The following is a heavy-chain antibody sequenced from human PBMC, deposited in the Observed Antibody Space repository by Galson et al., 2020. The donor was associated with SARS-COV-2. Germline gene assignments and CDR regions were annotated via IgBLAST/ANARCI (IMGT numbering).Heavy chain of an antibody. CDR2: IYSGGST. Sequence: GGSLRLSCAASGFTVSSNYMSWVRQAPGKGLEWVSVIYSGGSTYYEDSVKGRFTISRDNSKNTLYLQMNSLRAEDTAVYYCSRDLSIWGMDVWGQGTTVTVSS. D-gene: IGHD3-16*01. J-gene: IGHJ6*02. V-gene: IGHV3-53*01. CDR1: GFTVSSNY. CDR3: SRDLSIWGMDV.